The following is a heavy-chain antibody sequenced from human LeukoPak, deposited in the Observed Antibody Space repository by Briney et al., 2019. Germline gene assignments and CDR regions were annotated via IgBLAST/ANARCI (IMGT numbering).Heavy chain of an antibody. CDR2: ISGSGGST. V-gene: IGHV3-23*01. CDR3: AKGDRGYYDFWSGYPGYYFDY. J-gene: IGHJ4*02. CDR1: GFTFSSYA. D-gene: IGHD3-3*01. Sequence: GGFLRLSCAASGFTFSSYAMSWVRQAPGKGLEWVSAISGSGGSTYYADSVKGRFTISRDNSKNTLYLQMNSLRAEDTAVYYCAKGDRGYYDFWSGYPGYYFDYWGQGTLVTVSS.